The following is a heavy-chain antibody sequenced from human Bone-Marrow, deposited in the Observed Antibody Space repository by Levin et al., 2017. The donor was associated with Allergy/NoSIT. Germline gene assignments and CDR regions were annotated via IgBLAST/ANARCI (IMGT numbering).Heavy chain of an antibody. J-gene: IGHJ4*02. Sequence: GESLKISCAASGFPVSSNFMNWVRQAPGKGLEWVSVVYDDGATYYADSVKGRFTISRDNSQNTLYLQMNSLRAEDTAVYYCARDSPSRDTSFDYWGQGTLVAVSS. CDR2: VYDDGAT. CDR3: ARDSPSRDTSFDY. D-gene: IGHD2-2*01. CDR1: GFPVSSNF. V-gene: IGHV3-53*01.